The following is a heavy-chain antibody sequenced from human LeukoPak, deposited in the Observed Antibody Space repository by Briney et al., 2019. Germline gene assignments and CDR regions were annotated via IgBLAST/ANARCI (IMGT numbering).Heavy chain of an antibody. CDR2: IYPGDSDI. D-gene: IGHD3-10*01. CDR1: GYSFPSYW. J-gene: IGHJ4*02. CDR3: ATDWGSGSYGY. V-gene: IGHV5-51*01. Sequence: GESLQISCKGSGYSFPSYWIGWVRQLPGKGLEWMGIIYPGDSDIRYSPSFQGQVTISADKSISTAYLQWSSLKASDTAMYYCATDWGSGSYGYWGQGTLVTVSS.